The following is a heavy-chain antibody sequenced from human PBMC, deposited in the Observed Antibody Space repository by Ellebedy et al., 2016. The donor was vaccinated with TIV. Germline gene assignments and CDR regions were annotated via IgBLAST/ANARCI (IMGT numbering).Heavy chain of an antibody. CDR2: IVPMFGAT. D-gene: IGHD6-19*01. Sequence: AASVKVSCKSSGGSLNNYDINWVRQAPGQGLEWMGGIVPMFGATNYAEKFQARVTITADKSTNSVYMELSSLRSEDMAFYYCARVNKAVAGSFDSWGQGTLVTVSS. J-gene: IGHJ5*01. CDR3: ARVNKAVAGSFDS. V-gene: IGHV1-69*06. CDR1: GGSLNNYD.